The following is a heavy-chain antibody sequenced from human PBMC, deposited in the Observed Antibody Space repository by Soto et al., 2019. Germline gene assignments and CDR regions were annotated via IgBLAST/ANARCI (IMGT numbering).Heavy chain of an antibody. V-gene: IGHV3-72*01. J-gene: IGHJ4*02. D-gene: IGHD4-17*01. Sequence: PGGSLRLSCAASGLTFSDRYMDWVRQAPGKGLEWVGSIRKKTNSYHTQYAASVKGRFIISRDDSTNTLYLQMSSLKTEDTAVYYCTTVSTVVYYFDYWGQGTLVTVSS. CDR1: GLTFSDRY. CDR2: IRKKTNSYHT. CDR3: TTVSTVVYYFDY.